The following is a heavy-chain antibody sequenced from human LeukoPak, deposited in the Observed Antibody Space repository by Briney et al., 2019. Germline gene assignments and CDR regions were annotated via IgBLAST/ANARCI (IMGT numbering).Heavy chain of an antibody. V-gene: IGHV4-59*01. CDR3: ARDSNYPYYFDY. CDR2: IYYSGST. J-gene: IGHJ4*02. D-gene: IGHD4/OR15-4a*01. Sequence: SSETLSLTCTVSGGSISSYYWSWIRQPPGKGLEWIGYIYYSGSTNYNPSLKSRVTISVDTSNNQFSLKLSSVTAADTAVYYCARDSNYPYYFDYWGQGTVVTVSS. CDR1: GGSISSYY.